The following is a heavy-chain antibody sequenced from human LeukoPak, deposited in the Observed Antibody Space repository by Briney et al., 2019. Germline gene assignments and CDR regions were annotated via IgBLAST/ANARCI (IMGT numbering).Heavy chain of an antibody. J-gene: IGHJ4*02. CDR3: AKVKYCSGGSCYPLFDY. V-gene: IGHV3-23*01. CDR1: GFTFSSYA. CDR2: ISGSGGST. Sequence: PGGSLRLSCAASGFTFSSYAMSWVRQAPGKGLEWVSAISGSGGSTYYADSVKGRFTISRDNSKNTLYLQMNSLRAEDTAVYYCAKVKYCSGGSCYPLFDYWGQGTRVTVSS. D-gene: IGHD2-15*01.